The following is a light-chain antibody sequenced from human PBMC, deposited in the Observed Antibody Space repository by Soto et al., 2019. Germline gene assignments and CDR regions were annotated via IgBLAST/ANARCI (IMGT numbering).Light chain of an antibody. CDR3: QQYNSWSPIT. CDR2: GAS. V-gene: IGKV3-15*01. J-gene: IGKJ5*01. Sequence: EIVLTQSPDTLYVSTREGATLSCRASQSVRTKLAAYQQKARQAPRLLIYGASTRATGIPDRFSGSGSGTEFTLTISSLQSEDFAVYYCQQYNSWSPITFGQGTRLEIK. CDR1: QSVRTK.